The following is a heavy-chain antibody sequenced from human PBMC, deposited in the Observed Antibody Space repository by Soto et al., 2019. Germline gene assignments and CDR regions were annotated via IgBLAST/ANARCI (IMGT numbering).Heavy chain of an antibody. CDR1: GFTFSSYA. Sequence: GGSLRLSCAASGFTFSSYAMSWVRQAQGKGLEWVSAISGSGDSTYYADSVKGRFTISRDNSKNTLYLQMNSLRAEDTGVYYCAKDQGYCSGGSCYGFDDWGQGTLVTVSS. CDR3: AKDQGYCSGGSCYGFDD. J-gene: IGHJ4*02. V-gene: IGHV3-23*01. CDR2: ISGSGDST. D-gene: IGHD2-15*01.